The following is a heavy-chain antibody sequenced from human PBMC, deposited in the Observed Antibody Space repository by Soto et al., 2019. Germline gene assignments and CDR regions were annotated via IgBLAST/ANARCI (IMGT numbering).Heavy chain of an antibody. CDR1: GFTFSSYW. Sequence: PGGSLRLSCAASGFTFSSYWMSWVRQAPGKGLEWVANIKQDGSEKYYVDSVKGRFTISRDNAKNSLYLQMNSLRAEDTAVYYCERHNYDVAGSYNWFDTWGQGTLVTVSS. J-gene: IGHJ5*02. V-gene: IGHV3-7*01. D-gene: IGHD6-19*01. CDR3: ERHNYDVAGSYNWFDT. CDR2: IKQDGSEK.